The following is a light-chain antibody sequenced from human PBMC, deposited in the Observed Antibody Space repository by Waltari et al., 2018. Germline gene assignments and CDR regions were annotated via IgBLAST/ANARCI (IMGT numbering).Light chain of an antibody. Sequence: QSAQSQLSPVPGPPTQPRTISCTGASSDVGARDHVSWYQQHPGKAPKLIIRDVNNRPSGVSNRFSGSKSGNTASLTISGLQAEDEADYYCSSYSTSSSLILFGEGTKVTVL. CDR1: SSDVGARDH. V-gene: IGLV2-14*03. CDR2: DVN. J-gene: IGLJ2*01. CDR3: SSYSTSSSLIL.